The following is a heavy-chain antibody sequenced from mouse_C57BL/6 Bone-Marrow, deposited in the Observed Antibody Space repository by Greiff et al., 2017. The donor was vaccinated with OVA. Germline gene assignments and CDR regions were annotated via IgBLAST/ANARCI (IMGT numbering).Heavy chain of an antibody. CDR2: ISGGGGNT. Sequence: EVQRVESGGGLVKPGGSLKLSCAASGFTFSSYTMSWVRQTPEKRLEWVATISGGGGNTYYPDSVKGRFTISRDNAKNTLYLQMSSLRSEDTALYYCASLYYDYDVGFAYWGQGTLVTVSA. V-gene: IGHV5-9*01. J-gene: IGHJ3*01. CDR3: ASLYYDYDVGFAY. CDR1: GFTFSSYT. D-gene: IGHD2-4*01.